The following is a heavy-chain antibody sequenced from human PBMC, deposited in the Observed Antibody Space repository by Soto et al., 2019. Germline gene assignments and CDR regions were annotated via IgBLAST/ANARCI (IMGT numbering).Heavy chain of an antibody. CDR1: GGSINSVGSS. V-gene: IGHV4-30-2*01. CDR3: ARVERTLSTPFAYGMDV. D-gene: IGHD2-2*01. J-gene: IGHJ6*02. Sequence: QLQLQESGSGLVKPSQTLSLTCTVSGGSINSVGSSWIWIRQPPGKGLEWFGYIYHTGNTFYNPSLLSRVTISVDQSKNQFSLSLGSVTAADTAMYYCARVERTLSTPFAYGMDVWGQGTTVTVSS. CDR2: IYHTGNT.